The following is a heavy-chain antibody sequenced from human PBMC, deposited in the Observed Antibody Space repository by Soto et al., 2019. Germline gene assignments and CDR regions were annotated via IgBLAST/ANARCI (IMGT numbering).Heavy chain of an antibody. CDR2: INPSGGSTNPSGDST. V-gene: IGHV1-46*01. Sequence: ASVKVSCKASGYTFTNYYMHWVRQAPGQGLEWVGIINPSGGSTNPSGDSTTYAQKFQGRVTMTSDTSTSTAYMELSSLRSEDTAIYYRARGGGAPSNWGPGTLVTVSS. J-gene: IGHJ4*02. CDR1: GYTFTNYY. CDR3: ARGGGAPSN. D-gene: IGHD3-16*01.